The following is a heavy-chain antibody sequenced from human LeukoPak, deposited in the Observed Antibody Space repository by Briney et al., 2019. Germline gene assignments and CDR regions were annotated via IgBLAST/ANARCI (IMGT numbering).Heavy chain of an antibody. Sequence: SSETLSLTCTVSGGSISSSSYYWGWIRQPPGKGLEWIGSIYYSGSTYYNPSLKSRVTISVDTSKNQFSLKLSSVTAADTAVYYCARLNYYDSSGYYDGVRPGLDYYYYYMDVWGKGTTVTISS. V-gene: IGHV4-39*01. J-gene: IGHJ6*03. CDR3: ARLNYYDSSGYYDGVRPGLDYYYYYMDV. CDR1: GGSISSSSYY. D-gene: IGHD3-22*01. CDR2: IYYSGST.